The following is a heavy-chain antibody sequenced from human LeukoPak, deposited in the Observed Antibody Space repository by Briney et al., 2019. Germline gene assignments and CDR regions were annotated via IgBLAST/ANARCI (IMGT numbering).Heavy chain of an antibody. CDR1: GGSFSSYF. Sequence: PSETLSLTCSISGGSFSSYFWSWVRQPAGKGLEWIGRIYPSGNTNYNPSLKSRVTLSVDTSKTQFSLRLSSVTAADTAVYYCARPDYDILTGYRGFDYWGQGTLVTVSS. V-gene: IGHV4-4*07. D-gene: IGHD3-9*01. CDR3: ARPDYDILTGYRGFDY. CDR2: IYPSGNT. J-gene: IGHJ4*02.